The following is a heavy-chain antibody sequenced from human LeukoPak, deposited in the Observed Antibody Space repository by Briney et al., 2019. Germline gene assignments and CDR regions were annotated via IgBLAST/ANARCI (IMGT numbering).Heavy chain of an antibody. CDR3: AREGAGSSSAGSGYYYYYGMDV. CDR2: IMPSLGIA. J-gene: IGHJ6*02. D-gene: IGHD6-6*01. Sequence: SVKVSCKASGGTFSSYAISWVRQAPGQGLEWMGRIMPSLGIANYAQKFQGRVTITADKSTSTAYMELSSLRSEDTAVYYCAREGAGSSSAGSGYYYYYGMDVWGQGTTVTVSS. V-gene: IGHV1-69*04. CDR1: GGTFSSYA.